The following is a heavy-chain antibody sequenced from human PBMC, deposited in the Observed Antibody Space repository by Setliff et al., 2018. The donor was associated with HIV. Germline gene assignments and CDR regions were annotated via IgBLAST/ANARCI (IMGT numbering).Heavy chain of an antibody. CDR3: ARFHCYYDSSGYGVNWFDP. V-gene: IGHV4-39*07. J-gene: IGHJ5*02. CDR1: GGSISSSSYY. Sequence: SETLSLTCTVSGGSISSSSYYWGWIRQPPGKGLEWIGSIYYSGSTYYNPSLKSRVTISVDTSKNQFSLKLSSVTAADTAVYYCARFHCYYDSSGYGVNWFDPWCQGTLFTVSS. D-gene: IGHD3-22*01. CDR2: IYYSGST.